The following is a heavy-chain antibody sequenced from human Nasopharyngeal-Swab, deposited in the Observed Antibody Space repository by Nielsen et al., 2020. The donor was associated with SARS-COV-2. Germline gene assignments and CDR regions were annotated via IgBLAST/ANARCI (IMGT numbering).Heavy chain of an antibody. J-gene: IGHJ4*02. V-gene: IGHV3-30*03. CDR2: ISSDGSDK. CDR3: ASLRADTPDFAY. Sequence: GGALRLSCVASRFTFSRGPMHWVRQAPGKGLEWVTVISSDGSDKQYVDSVKGRFTISRDNSKNTLYLQVKGLRADDTGVYYCASLRADTPDFAYLGQGTLVTVSS. CDR1: RFTFSRGP. D-gene: IGHD2-15*01.